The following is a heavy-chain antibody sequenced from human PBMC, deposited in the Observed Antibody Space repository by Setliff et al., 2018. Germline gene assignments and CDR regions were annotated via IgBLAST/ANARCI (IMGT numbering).Heavy chain of an antibody. V-gene: IGHV4-30-4*08. CDR3: ARVGCAGVLCYNHGYYYALDV. J-gene: IGHJ6*02. CDR2: IYHSGST. Sequence: KPSETLSLTCTVSGYSISRGNYYWSWIRQPPGKGLEWIGYIYHSGSTFYNPSLKSRVTISVDTSKNQVSLKLNSVTAADTAVYYCARVGCAGVLCYNHGYYYALDVWGQGTTVTVSS. D-gene: IGHD2-8*02. CDR1: GYSISRGNYY.